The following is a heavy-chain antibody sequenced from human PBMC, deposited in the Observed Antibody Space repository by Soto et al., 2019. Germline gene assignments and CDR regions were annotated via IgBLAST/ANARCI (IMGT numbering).Heavy chain of an antibody. CDR1: EITLNSYW. Sequence: VXSLMFSLTASEITLNSYWMHWIRQAPGKGLVWVSRINPESTTLTYADSVTGRFTISRDSAKNTLYLQMNGLSAEDTAIYYCTKDTFGAWDYWGKGTLVTVS. CDR3: TKDTFGAWDY. CDR2: INPESTTL. V-gene: IGHV3-74*01. J-gene: IGHJ4*02. D-gene: IGHD3-10*01.